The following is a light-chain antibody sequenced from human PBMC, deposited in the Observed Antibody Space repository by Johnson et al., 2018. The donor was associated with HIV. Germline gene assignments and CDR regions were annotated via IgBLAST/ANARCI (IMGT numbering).Light chain of an antibody. J-gene: IGLJ1*01. CDR2: DNN. CDR3: GTWDSSLIAHV. V-gene: IGLV1-51*01. Sequence: QSALTQPPSVSAAPGQKVTISCSGSSSNIGNNYVSWYQQLPGTAPKLLIYDNNKRPSGIPDRFSGSKSGTSATLGITGLQTGDEADYYCGTWDSSLIAHVFGTGTKVTVL. CDR1: SSNIGNNY.